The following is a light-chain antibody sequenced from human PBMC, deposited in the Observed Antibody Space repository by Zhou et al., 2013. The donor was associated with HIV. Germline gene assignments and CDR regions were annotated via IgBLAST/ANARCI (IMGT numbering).Light chain of an antibody. V-gene: IGKV3-20*01. CDR3: QQYGSSPPFT. Sequence: EIVMTQSPVTLSVSPGERATLSCRASQSVSNNLAWYQHKPGQAPRLLIYDASSRATGIPDRFSGSGSGTDFTLTISRLEPEDFAVYYCQQYGSSPPFTFGPGTKVDI. CDR1: QSVSNN. CDR2: DAS. J-gene: IGKJ3*01.